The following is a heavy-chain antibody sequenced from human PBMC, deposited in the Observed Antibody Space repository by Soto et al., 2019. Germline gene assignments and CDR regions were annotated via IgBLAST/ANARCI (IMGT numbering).Heavy chain of an antibody. D-gene: IGHD3-3*01. CDR1: GFTFSSYG. Sequence: GGSLRLSCAASGFTFSSYGMHWVRQAPGKGLEWVAVISYDGSNKYYADSVKGRFTISRDNSKNTLYLQMNSLRAEDTAVYYCAKEEWLFYLYFQHWGQGTLVTVSS. CDR2: ISYDGSNK. V-gene: IGHV3-30*18. J-gene: IGHJ1*01. CDR3: AKEEWLFYLYFQH.